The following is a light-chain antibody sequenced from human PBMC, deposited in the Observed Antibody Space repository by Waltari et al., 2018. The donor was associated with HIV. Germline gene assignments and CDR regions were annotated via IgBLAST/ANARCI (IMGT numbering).Light chain of an antibody. CDR3: SSYTSSSTLVV. CDR1: SRDVGGYNY. V-gene: IGLV2-14*01. J-gene: IGLJ2*01. Sequence: QAALTQPASVSGSPGQSITISCTGTSRDVGGYNYVSWYQQHPGKAPKLMLSEVSNRPSGVSNRFSGSKSGNTASLTISGLQAEDEADYYCSSYTSSSTLVVFGGGTKLTVL. CDR2: EVS.